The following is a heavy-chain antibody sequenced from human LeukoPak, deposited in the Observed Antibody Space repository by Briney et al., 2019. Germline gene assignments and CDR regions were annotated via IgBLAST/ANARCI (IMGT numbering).Heavy chain of an antibody. V-gene: IGHV3-53*01. CDR2: IYSSGST. Sequence: SGGSLRLSCAASGFTLSSNYMIWVRQAPGKGLEWVSIIYSSGSTFSADSVKGRFTISRDNSKNTLYLQMNSLRDEDTAVYYCARHLSGDDIWGQGTMVTVSS. D-gene: IGHD2-21*02. J-gene: IGHJ3*02. CDR3: ARHLSGDDI. CDR1: GFTLSSNY.